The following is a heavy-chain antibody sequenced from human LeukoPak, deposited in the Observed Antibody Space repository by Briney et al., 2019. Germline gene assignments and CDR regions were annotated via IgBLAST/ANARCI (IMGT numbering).Heavy chain of an antibody. CDR1: GYTFTAYY. V-gene: IGHV1-2*02. CDR2: INPNSGGT. J-gene: IGHJ6*02. Sequence: ASVKVSCKASGYTFTAYYMHWVRQAPGQGLEWMGWINPNSGGTDYAQKFQGRVTVTRDTSITTVYMELSRLRSDDTAVYYCARDTARIGYCSGGSCYGKMDVWGQGTSVTVSS. D-gene: IGHD2-15*01. CDR3: ARDTARIGYCSGGSCYGKMDV.